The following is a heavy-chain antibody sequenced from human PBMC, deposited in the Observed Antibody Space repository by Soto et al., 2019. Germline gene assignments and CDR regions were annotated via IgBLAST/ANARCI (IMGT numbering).Heavy chain of an antibody. CDR2: IIPIFGTA. Sequence: KEPGVAFSSDASSWVRQAPGQGLEWMGGIIPIFGTANYAQKFQGRVTITADESTSTAYMELSSLRSEDTAVYSCARPRFTVTPYLDYWGQGTLVTVSS. D-gene: IGHD4-4*01. V-gene: IGHV1-69*01. J-gene: IGHJ4*02. CDR3: ARPRFTVTPYLDY. CDR1: GVAFSSDA.